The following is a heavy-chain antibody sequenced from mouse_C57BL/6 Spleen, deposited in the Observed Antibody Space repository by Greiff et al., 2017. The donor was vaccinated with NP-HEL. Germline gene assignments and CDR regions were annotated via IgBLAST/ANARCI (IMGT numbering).Heavy chain of an antibody. V-gene: IGHV5-17*01. CDR1: GFTFSDYG. CDR3: ATIYYYGSSYGYFDY. CDR2: ISSGSSTI. D-gene: IGHD1-1*01. Sequence: EVKLVESGGGLVKPGGSLKLSCAASGFTFSDYGMHWVRQAPEKGLEWVAYISSGSSTIYYADPVKGRFTISRDNAKNTLYLQMTSLRSEDTAMYYCATIYYYGSSYGYFDYWGQGTTLTVSS. J-gene: IGHJ2*01.